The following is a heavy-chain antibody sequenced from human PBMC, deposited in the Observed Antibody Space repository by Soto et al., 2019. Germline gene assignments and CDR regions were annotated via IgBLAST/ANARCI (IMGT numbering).Heavy chain of an antibody. CDR2: MNPNSGNT. CDR1: GYTFTSYD. J-gene: IGHJ4*02. Sequence: QVQLVQSGAEVKKPGASVKVSCKASGYTFTSYDINWVRQATGQGLEWMGGMNPNSGNTGYAQKFQDRVTMTRNTSISTAYMELSSLRSEDTAVYYCAREHSSSGRFDYWGQGTLVTVSS. CDR3: AREHSSSGRFDY. V-gene: IGHV1-8*01. D-gene: IGHD6-13*01.